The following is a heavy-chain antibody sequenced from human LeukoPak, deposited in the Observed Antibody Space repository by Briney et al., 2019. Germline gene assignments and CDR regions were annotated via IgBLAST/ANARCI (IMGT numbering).Heavy chain of an antibody. CDR2: IYYSGST. Sequence: SETLSLTCTVSGGSISSYYWSWIRQPPGKGLEWIGYIYYSGSTNYNPSLKSRVTISVDTSKNQFSLKLSSVTAADTAVYYCARYPASYYYYYMDVWGEGTTVTVSS. J-gene: IGHJ6*03. CDR3: ARYPASYYYYYMDV. CDR1: GGSISSYY. D-gene: IGHD6-25*01. V-gene: IGHV4-59*01.